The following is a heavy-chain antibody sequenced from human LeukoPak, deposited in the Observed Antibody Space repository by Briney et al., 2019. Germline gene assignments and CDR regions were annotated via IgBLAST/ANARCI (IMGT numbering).Heavy chain of an antibody. CDR2: INSDGINT. J-gene: IGHJ5*02. Sequence: GGSLKLSCAASGFTFSNYWMHWVRQAPGKGLVWVSRINSDGINTSYADSVKGRFTISRDNAKNTLNLQMNSLRAEDTAVYYCARDLGQYYDTSDNWFDPWGQGTLVTVSS. CDR3: ARDLGQYYDTSDNWFDP. V-gene: IGHV3-74*01. CDR1: GFTFSNYW. D-gene: IGHD3-22*01.